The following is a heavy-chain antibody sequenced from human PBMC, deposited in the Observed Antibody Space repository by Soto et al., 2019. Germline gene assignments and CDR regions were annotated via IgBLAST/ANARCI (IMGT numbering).Heavy chain of an antibody. CDR1: AYRFSIYW. D-gene: IGHD1-26*01. CDR3: ARLTYNGSSFGGGYFDX. CDR2: IYPADSDT. V-gene: IGHV5-51*01. Sequence: GESLKISCKGSAYRFSIYWIGWVRQMPGKGLEWMGIIYPADSDTRYSPSFQGQVTISADRSIRTAYLHWSSLKASDTAMYYCARLTYNGSSFGGGYFDXWGQGTPVTVSX. J-gene: IGHJ4*02.